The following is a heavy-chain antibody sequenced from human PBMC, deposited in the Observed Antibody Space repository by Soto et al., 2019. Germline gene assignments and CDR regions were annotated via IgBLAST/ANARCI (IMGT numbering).Heavy chain of an antibody. V-gene: IGHV1-2*02. D-gene: IGHD2-15*01. CDR1: GYTFTGYY. CDR2: INPNSGGT. Sequence: ASVKVSCKASGYTFTGYYMHWVRQAPGQGLEWMGWINPNSGGTNYAQKFQGRVTMTRDTSISTAYMELSRLRSDDTAVYYGARDLVYCSGGSCKGGDAWLWANDIWGQGTMVTVSS. J-gene: IGHJ3*02. CDR3: ARDLVYCSGGSCKGGDAWLWANDI.